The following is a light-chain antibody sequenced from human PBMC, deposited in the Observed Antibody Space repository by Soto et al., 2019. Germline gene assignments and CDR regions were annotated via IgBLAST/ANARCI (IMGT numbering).Light chain of an antibody. CDR1: SSDVGGYNY. Sequence: QSVLTQPASVSGSPGQSITISCTGTSSDVGGYNYVSWYQRHPGKAPKLMIYDVSNRPSGVSNRFSGSKSGNTASMTISGVQAEDEADYYCSSYTSSSTGVFGTGTKLTVL. CDR2: DVS. V-gene: IGLV2-14*01. J-gene: IGLJ1*01. CDR3: SSYTSSSTGV.